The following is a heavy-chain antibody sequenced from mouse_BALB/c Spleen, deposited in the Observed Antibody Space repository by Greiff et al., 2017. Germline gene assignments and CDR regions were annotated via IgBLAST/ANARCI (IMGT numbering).Heavy chain of an antibody. V-gene: IGHV3-2*02. CDR2: ISYSGST. Sequence: EVKLMESGPGLVKPSQSLSLTCTVTGYSITSDYAWNWIRQFPGNKLEWMGYISYSGSTSYNPSLKSRISITRDTSKNQFFLQLNSVTTEDTATYYCARRTMITTFDYWGQGTTLTVSS. D-gene: IGHD2-4*01. J-gene: IGHJ2*01. CDR3: ARRTMITTFDY. CDR1: GYSITSDYA.